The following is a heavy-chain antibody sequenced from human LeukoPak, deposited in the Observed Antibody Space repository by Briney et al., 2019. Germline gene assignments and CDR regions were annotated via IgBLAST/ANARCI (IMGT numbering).Heavy chain of an antibody. V-gene: IGHV3-23*01. D-gene: IGHD4-11*01. Sequence: GGSLRLSCAASGFTFSSYAMTWVRQAPGKGLEWVSSISASGDGSYYADSVKGRFTISRDNSKNTLFLQMNSLRAEDTAVYYCAKATDDYSRRGFDYWGQGTLVTVSS. CDR1: GFTFSSYA. J-gene: IGHJ4*02. CDR3: AKATDDYSRRGFDY. CDR2: ISASGDGS.